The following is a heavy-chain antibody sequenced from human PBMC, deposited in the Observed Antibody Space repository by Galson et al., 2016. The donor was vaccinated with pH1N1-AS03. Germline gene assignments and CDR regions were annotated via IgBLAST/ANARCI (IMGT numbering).Heavy chain of an antibody. D-gene: IGHD2-21*01. CDR2: ITPKDDDT. V-gene: IGHV1-2*02. CDR1: GYNFRDYY. CDR3: ARDGGGIIDDALDT. J-gene: IGHJ3*02. Sequence: SVKVSCKASGYNFRDYYIHWVRQAPGQGLEWMGWITPKDDDTNYAPQFQGRVTMTGDLSTSSAYLELKRLTSDDTAVYFCARDGGGIIDDALDTWGQGTLVTVSS.